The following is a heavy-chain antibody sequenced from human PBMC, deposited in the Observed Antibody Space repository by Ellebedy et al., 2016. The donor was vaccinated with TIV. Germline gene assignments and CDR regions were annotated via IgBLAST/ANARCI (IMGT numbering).Heavy chain of an antibody. D-gene: IGHD6-13*01. V-gene: IGHV3-49*03. CDR3: SRDRASVAAPGVWGMDV. Sequence: PGGSLRLSCATSGFNFGDSAMPWFRQAPGEGLEWLAFIRNKAYGGTPEYAASVSGRFTISREDSRRIAYLQMNTLKTEDTAVYYCSRDRASVAAPGVWGMDVWGRGTTVTVSS. J-gene: IGHJ6*02. CDR1: GFNFGDSA. CDR2: IRNKAYGGTP.